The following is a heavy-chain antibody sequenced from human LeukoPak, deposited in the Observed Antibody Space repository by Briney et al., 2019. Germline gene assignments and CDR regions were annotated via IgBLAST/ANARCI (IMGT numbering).Heavy chain of an antibody. CDR3: AREGPRFLKHYFDY. Sequence: GGSLRLSCAASGFTFSSYWMSWVRQAPGKGLEWVANIKQDGNEKYYVDSVKGRFTISRDNAKNSLYLQMNNVRPEDTAVYYCAREGPRFLKHYFDYWGQGVLVTVSS. CDR1: GFTFSSYW. J-gene: IGHJ4*02. V-gene: IGHV3-7*01. D-gene: IGHD3-3*01. CDR2: IKQDGNEK.